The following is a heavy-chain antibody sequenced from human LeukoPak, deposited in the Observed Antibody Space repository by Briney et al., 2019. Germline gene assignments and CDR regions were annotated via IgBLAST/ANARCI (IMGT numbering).Heavy chain of an antibody. J-gene: IGHJ4*02. CDR2: INHSGST. CDR3: ARQVRDSRGPWYYFES. CDR1: GGSFSGYY. D-gene: IGHD3-22*01. V-gene: IGHV4-34*01. Sequence: PSETLSLTCAVYGGSFSGYYWTWIRQPPGKGLEWIVEINHSGSTNYNPSLKSRLTISVDTSKNQFSLKLSSVTAADTAVYHCARQVRDSRGPWYYFESWGQGNLVTVSS.